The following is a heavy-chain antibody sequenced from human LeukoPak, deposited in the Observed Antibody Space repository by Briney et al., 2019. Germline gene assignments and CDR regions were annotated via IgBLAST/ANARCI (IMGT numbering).Heavy chain of an antibody. CDR1: GFTFSSYW. CDR2: INTDGSGT. Sequence: GGSLRLSCAASGFTFSSYWMHWVRQAPGKGLVWVSRINTDGSGTTYEDYVKGRFTVSRDNAQNTLFLQMNSLRAEDTAVYFCARVYGGNAAFDHWGQGTLVTVSS. D-gene: IGHD4-23*01. V-gene: IGHV3-74*01. J-gene: IGHJ4*02. CDR3: ARVYGGNAAFDH.